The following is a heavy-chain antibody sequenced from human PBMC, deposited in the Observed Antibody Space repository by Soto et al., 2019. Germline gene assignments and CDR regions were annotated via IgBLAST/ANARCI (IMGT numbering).Heavy chain of an antibody. V-gene: IGHV4-61*01. CDR1: GGSVSRGSYY. Sequence: SETLSLTCTVSGGSVSRGSYYWSWIRQPPGKGLEWIGYIYYSGSTNYNPSLKSRVTISVDTSKNQFSLKLSSVTAADTAVYYCARVYGDYVGDWFDPWGQGTLVTVSS. CDR2: IYYSGST. CDR3: ARVYGDYVGDWFDP. D-gene: IGHD4-17*01. J-gene: IGHJ5*02.